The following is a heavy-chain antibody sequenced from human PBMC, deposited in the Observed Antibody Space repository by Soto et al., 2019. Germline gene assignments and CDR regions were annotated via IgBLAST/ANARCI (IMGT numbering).Heavy chain of an antibody. CDR1: GGTFSSDA. CDR3: ARHCGGDCYSNWFDP. CDR2: IIPIFGTA. V-gene: IGHV1-69*13. D-gene: IGHD2-21*02. Sequence: SVKVSCKASGGTFSSDAISWVRQAPGQGLEWMGGIIPIFGTANYAQKFQGRVTITADESTSTAYMELSSLRSEDTAVYYCARHCGGDCYSNWFDPWGQGTLVTVSS. J-gene: IGHJ5*02.